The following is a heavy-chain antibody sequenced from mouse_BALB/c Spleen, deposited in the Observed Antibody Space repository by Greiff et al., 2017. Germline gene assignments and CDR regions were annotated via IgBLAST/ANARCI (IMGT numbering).Heavy chain of an antibody. CDR1: GFTFSSYA. J-gene: IGHJ4*01. V-gene: IGHV5-6-5*01. CDR2: ISSGGST. D-gene: IGHD2-10*01. CDR3: ARGAYSDYAMDY. Sequence: EVKLEESGGGLVKPGGSLTLSCAASGFTFSSYAMSWVRQTPEKRLEWVASISSGGSTYYPDSVMGRFTISRDNARNILYLQMSSLRSEDTAMYYCARGAYSDYAMDYWGQGTSVTVSS.